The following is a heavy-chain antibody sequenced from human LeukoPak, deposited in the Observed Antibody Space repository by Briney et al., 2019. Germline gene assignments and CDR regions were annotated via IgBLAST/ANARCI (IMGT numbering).Heavy chain of an antibody. V-gene: IGHV4-59*08. CDR3: ATQAGRYNIGSLDY. Sequence: PSETLSLTCTVSGGSISSIYWSWLRQPPGRGREWIGYIHYTGNTNYNPSLKRRVTMSVNTSNNQFSLKLSFVPAADTAVYYCATQAGRYNIGSLDYWGQGTLVTVSS. CDR2: IHYTGNT. D-gene: IGHD2-15*01. J-gene: IGHJ4*02. CDR1: GGSISSIY.